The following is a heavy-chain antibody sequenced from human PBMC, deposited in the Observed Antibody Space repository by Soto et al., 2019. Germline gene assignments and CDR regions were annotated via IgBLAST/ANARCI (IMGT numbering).Heavy chain of an antibody. CDR1: GYTFTSYG. CDR3: ARVVVVYYDSSGYYADDYYGRDV. D-gene: IGHD3-22*01. V-gene: IGHV1-18*01. J-gene: IGHJ6*02. Sequence: QVQLVQSGAEVKKPGASVKVSCKASGYTFTSYGISWVRQAPGQGLEWMGWISAYNGNTNYAQKLQGRVTMTTDTSVSTAYMELRSLRSDDTAVYYCARVVVVYYDSSGYYADDYYGRDVWGHGTTVTVSS. CDR2: ISAYNGNT.